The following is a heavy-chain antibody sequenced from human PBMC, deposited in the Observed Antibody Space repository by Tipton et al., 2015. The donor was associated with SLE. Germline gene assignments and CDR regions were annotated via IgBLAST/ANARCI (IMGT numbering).Heavy chain of an antibody. CDR2: IYYSGST. CDR3: ARDGRGYCDNSGCSEYHWFDP. D-gene: IGHD2-15*01. J-gene: IGHJ5*02. CDR1: GDSINSHY. Sequence: TLSLTCTVSGDSINSHYWSWIRQPAGKGLQWIGYIYYSGSTNYNPSPKSRVTISVDTSKNQFSLKLSSVTAADTAVYYCARDGRGYCDNSGCSEYHWFDPWGQGTLVTVSS. V-gene: IGHV4-59*11.